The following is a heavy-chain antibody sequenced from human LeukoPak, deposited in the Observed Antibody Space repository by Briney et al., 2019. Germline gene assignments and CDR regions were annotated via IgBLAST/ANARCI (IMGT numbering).Heavy chain of an antibody. Sequence: GGSLRLSCTTSGFNFGDYAMSWIRQAPGKGLEWVSYINYSGSTMYYADSVKGRFTISRDNAKNSLYLQMNSLRVEDTAVYYCARRGELLRDNWLDPWGQGALVTVSS. J-gene: IGHJ5*02. D-gene: IGHD1-26*01. CDR1: GFNFGDYA. CDR2: INYSGSTM. V-gene: IGHV3-11*04. CDR3: ARRGELLRDNWLDP.